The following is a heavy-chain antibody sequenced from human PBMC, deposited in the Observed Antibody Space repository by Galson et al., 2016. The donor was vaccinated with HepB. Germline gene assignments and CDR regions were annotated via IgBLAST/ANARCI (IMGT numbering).Heavy chain of an antibody. D-gene: IGHD2-2*01. Sequence: SETLSLTCTVPGGSVSSSSYYWGWIRQPPGKELEWIGSIYYSGSTYYNPSLKSRVTISVDTSRNQISLKLDSVTAADTAIYYCARHVQDLASAAPHGWFDPWGQGTLVTVSS. CDR3: ARHVQDLASAAPHGWFDP. V-gene: IGHV4-39*01. CDR1: GGSVSSSSYY. J-gene: IGHJ5*02. CDR2: IYYSGST.